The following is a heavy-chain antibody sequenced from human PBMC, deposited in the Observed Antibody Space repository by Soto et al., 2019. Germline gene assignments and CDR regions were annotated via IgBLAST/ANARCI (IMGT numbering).Heavy chain of an antibody. CDR3: ARENYYDSSGYYQSAFDY. CDR2: IYYSGST. J-gene: IGHJ4*02. Sequence: SETLSLTCAVYGGSFSCYYWSWIRQRPGKGLEWIGYIYYSGSTNYNPSLKSRVTISVDTSKNQFSLKLSSVTDADTAVYYCARENYYDSSGYYQSAFDYWGQGTLVTVSS. CDR1: GGSFSCYY. V-gene: IGHV4-59*01. D-gene: IGHD3-22*01.